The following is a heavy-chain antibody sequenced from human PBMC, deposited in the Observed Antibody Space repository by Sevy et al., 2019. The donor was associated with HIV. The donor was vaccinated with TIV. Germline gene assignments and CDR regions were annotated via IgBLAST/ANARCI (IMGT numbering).Heavy chain of an antibody. CDR3: ARVARSDILTGTGDAFDI. CDR2: INWNGGST. D-gene: IGHD3-9*01. V-gene: IGHV3-20*04. CDR1: GFTFDDYG. J-gene: IGHJ3*02. Sequence: GGSLRLSCAASGFTFDDYGMSWVRQAPGKGLEWVSGINWNGGSTGYADSVKGRFTISRDNAKNSLYLQMNSLRAEDTALYYCARVARSDILTGTGDAFDIWGQGTMVTVSS.